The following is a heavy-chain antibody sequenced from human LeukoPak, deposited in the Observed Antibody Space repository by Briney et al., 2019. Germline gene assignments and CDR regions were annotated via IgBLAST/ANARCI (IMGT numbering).Heavy chain of an antibody. J-gene: IGHJ4*02. CDR3: ARDPPFIIGATFFDY. CDR2: INSGGSST. D-gene: IGHD1-20*01. V-gene: IGHV3-74*01. CDR1: GFTFSSYW. Sequence: GGSLRLSCAASGFTFSSYWMHWVRQVPGKGLVWVSHINSGGSSTSYADSVKGRFTISRDNAKNTLYLQMNSLRAEDTAVYYCARDPPFIIGATFFDYWGQGTLVTVSS.